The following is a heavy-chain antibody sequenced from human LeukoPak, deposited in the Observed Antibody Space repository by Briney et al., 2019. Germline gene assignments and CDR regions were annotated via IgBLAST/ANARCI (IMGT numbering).Heavy chain of an antibody. Sequence: SETLSLTCAVYGGSFSGYYWSWIRQPPGKGLEWIGEINHSGSTNYNPSLKSRVTISVDTSKNQFSLKLSSVTAADTAVYYCARGGWFGELKGTFDYWGQGTLVTVPS. V-gene: IGHV4-34*01. D-gene: IGHD3-10*01. CDR3: ARGGWFGELKGTFDY. CDR1: GGSFSGYY. J-gene: IGHJ4*02. CDR2: INHSGST.